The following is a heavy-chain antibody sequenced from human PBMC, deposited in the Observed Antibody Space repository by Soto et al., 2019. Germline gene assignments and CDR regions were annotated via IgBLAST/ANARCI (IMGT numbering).Heavy chain of an antibody. V-gene: IGHV3-15*01. D-gene: IGHD3-22*01. CDR1: GFTFNDAW. CDR2: IKTIAGGGTT. CDR3: AKDPYYYDTSEMDV. Sequence: EVQLVESGGGLVEPGGSLRLSCAASGFTFNDAWMTWVRQGPGKGLEWVGRIKTIAGGGTTDYTAPVKGRFTISRDNSKNTLFLQMNSLRAEDTAVYYCAKDPYYYDTSEMDVWGQGTTVTVSS. J-gene: IGHJ6*02.